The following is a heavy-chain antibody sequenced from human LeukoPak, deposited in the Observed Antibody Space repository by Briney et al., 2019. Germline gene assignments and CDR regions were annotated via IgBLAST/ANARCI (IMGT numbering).Heavy chain of an antibody. J-gene: IGHJ6*03. Sequence: GGSLRLSCAASGFTFSNYDMHWVRQATGKGLEWVSGIGTAGDIYYPGSVKGRFTISRANAKNSLYLQMNSLRAEDTAVYFCAKEYGYDYNYYYSMDVWGKGTTVTISS. V-gene: IGHV3-13*01. D-gene: IGHD1-1*01. CDR2: IGTAGDI. CDR3: AKEYGYDYNYYYSMDV. CDR1: GFTFSNYD.